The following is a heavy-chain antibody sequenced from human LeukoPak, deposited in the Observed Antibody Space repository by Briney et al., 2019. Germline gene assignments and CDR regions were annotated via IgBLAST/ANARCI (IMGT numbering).Heavy chain of an antibody. CDR2: IIPILGIA. D-gene: IGHD3-10*01. J-gene: IGHJ4*02. CDR3: ARGTYYYGSGSPDY. V-gene: IGHV1-69*04. Sequence: SVKVSCKASGGTFSSYAISWVRQAPGQGLEWMGRIIPILGIANYAQKFQGRVTMTRNTSISTAYMELSSLRSEDTAVYYCARGTYYYGSGSPDYWGQGTLVTVSS. CDR1: GGTFSSYA.